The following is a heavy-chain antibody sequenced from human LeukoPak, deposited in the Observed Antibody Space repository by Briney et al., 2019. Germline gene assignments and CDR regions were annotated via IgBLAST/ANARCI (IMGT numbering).Heavy chain of an antibody. J-gene: IGHJ4*02. CDR1: GFIFDDYG. CDR3: ARYGASVY. CDR2: INWSGDST. Sequence: PGGSLRLSCAASGFIFDDYGMSWVRQAPGKGLEWVSGINWSGDSTGYADSVKGRFTISRDNARNSLYLQMNSLRVEDTALYYCARYGASVYWGQGTLVTVSS. D-gene: IGHD3-10*01. V-gene: IGHV3-20*04.